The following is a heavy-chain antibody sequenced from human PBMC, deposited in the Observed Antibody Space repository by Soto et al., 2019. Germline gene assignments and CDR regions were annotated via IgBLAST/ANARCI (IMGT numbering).Heavy chain of an antibody. Sequence: EGSLRLSCAASGFTFSNAWMSWVRQAPGKGLEWVGRIKSKTDGGTTDYAAPVKGRFTISRDDSKNTLYLQMNSLKTEDTAVYYCSTDPLWGSFDYWGQGTLVTVSS. CDR2: IKSKTDGGTT. D-gene: IGHD7-27*01. CDR1: GFTFSNAW. CDR3: STDPLWGSFDY. J-gene: IGHJ4*02. V-gene: IGHV3-15*01.